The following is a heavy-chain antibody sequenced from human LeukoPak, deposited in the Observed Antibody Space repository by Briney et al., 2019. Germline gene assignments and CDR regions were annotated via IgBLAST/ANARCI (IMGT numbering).Heavy chain of an antibody. V-gene: IGHV3-30*02. D-gene: IGHD1-1*01. CDR1: GFTFSRYG. CDR2: IRYDGSNK. CDR3: ARAKWVGTTDNWFDP. Sequence: GGSLRLSCAASGFTFSRYGMHWVRQAPGKGLEWVAFIRYDGSNKYYADSVKGRFTISRDNSDNTLYLQMNSLRAEDTAVYYCARAKWVGTTDNWFDPWGQGTLVTVSS. J-gene: IGHJ5*02.